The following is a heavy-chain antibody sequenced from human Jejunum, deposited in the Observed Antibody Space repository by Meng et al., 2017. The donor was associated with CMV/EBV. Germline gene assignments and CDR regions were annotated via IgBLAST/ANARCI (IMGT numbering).Heavy chain of an antibody. CDR1: GLTFSSHA. J-gene: IGHJ4*02. D-gene: IGHD3-10*01. V-gene: IGHV3-23*01. Sequence: EVQLLVSGGGCIQPGGFLSLSCAASGLTFSSHAMSWVRQAPGKGLEWVSSISGTGVRTFYADSAKGRFTISKDTSKDTLYLQMNSLRAEDTATYYCATVTGTLDPLPYWGLGTLGTVSA. CDR2: ISGTGVRT. CDR3: ATVTGTLDPLPY.